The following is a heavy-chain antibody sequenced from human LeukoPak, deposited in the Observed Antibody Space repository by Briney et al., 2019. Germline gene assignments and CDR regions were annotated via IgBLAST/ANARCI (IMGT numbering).Heavy chain of an antibody. D-gene: IGHD3-22*01. CDR3: ARVEFDYYDSSGPRAYYYGMDV. CDR2: ISSSGSTI. V-gene: IGHV3-11*01. Sequence: GGSLRLSCAASGFTLSDYYMSWIRQAPGKGLEWVSYISSSGSTIYYADSVKGRFTISRDNAKNSLYLQMNSLRAEDTAVYYCARVEFDYYDSSGPRAYYYGMDVWGQGTTVTVSS. CDR1: GFTLSDYY. J-gene: IGHJ6*02.